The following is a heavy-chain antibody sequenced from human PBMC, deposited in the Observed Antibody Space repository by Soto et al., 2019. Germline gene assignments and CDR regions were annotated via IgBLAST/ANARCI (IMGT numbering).Heavy chain of an antibody. CDR1: AYSFTSYW. V-gene: IGHV5-51*01. J-gene: IGHJ4*02. Sequence: GASLTSSCKRSAYSFTSYWIGWVRQMPGKGLEWMGIIYPGDSDTRYSPSFQGQVTISADKSISTAYLQWSSLEASDTVMYYCARHIPQNYDDSSGYYFDYWGQGTRVTVSS. CDR3: ARHIPQNYDDSSGYYFDY. CDR2: IYPGDSDT. D-gene: IGHD3-22*01.